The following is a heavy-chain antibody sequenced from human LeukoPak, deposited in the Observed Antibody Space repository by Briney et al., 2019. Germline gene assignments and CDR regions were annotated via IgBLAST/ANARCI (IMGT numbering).Heavy chain of an antibody. CDR1: GGSISSGDYY. CDR2: IYYSGST. V-gene: IGHV4-30-4*01. J-gene: IGHJ5*02. D-gene: IGHD3-16*01. CDR3: AKEIMITFGGVRINWFDP. Sequence: SQTLSLTCTVSGGSISSGDYYWSWIRQPPGKGLEWIGYIYYSGSTYYNPSLKSRVTISVDTSKNQFSLKLSSVTAADTAVYYCAKEIMITFGGVRINWFDPWGQGTLVTVSS.